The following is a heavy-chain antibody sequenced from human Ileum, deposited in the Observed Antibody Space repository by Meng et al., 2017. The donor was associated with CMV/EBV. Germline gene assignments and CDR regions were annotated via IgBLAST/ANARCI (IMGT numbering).Heavy chain of an antibody. V-gene: IGHV3-7*01. CDR2: ISPDGSVK. D-gene: IGHD4-23*01. CDR3: ARGLATVGIAGSWCDP. J-gene: IGHJ5*02. Sequence: GESLKISCTASSFSFTKSYMNWVRLAPGKGLEWVANISPDGSVKQYVDSVKGRFTVSRDNAKNSLYLQMDSLRAEDMAIYYCARGLATVGIAGSWCDPWGQGTRVTVSS. CDR1: SFSFTKSY.